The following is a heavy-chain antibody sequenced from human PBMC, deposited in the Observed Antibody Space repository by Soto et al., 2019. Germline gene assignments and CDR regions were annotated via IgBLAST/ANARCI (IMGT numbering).Heavy chain of an antibody. V-gene: IGHV1-18*01. J-gene: IGHJ6*02. CDR3: AMVNNDDTPSHQDV. D-gene: IGHD2-21*01. CDR1: GYIFVNYG. CDR2: ISPYSGNT. Sequence: QVQLVQSGDEVRKPGSSVKVSCKASGYIFVNYGIAWVRQAPGQGLEWMGWISPYSGNTHYASKVQGRLTMTTDTTTTKAYMKLGSLASDDTAVYYCAMVNNDDTPSHQDVWGQGTTVTVSS.